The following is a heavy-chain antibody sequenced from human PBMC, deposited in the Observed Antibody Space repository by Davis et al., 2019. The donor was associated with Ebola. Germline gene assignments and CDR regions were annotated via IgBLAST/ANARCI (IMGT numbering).Heavy chain of an antibody. CDR1: GFTFSSYA. CDR3: AILGYCSSTSCYGAFDI. Sequence: TLKISCAASGFTFSSYAMHWVRQAPGKGLEWVAVISYDGSNKYYADSVKGRFTISRDNSKNTLYLQMNSLRAEDTAVYYCAILGYCSSTSCYGAFDIWGQGTMVTVSS. J-gene: IGHJ3*02. CDR2: ISYDGSNK. D-gene: IGHD2-2*01. V-gene: IGHV3-30-3*01.